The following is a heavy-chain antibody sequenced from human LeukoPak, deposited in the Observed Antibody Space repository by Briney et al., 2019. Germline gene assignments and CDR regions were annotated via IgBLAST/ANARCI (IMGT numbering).Heavy chain of an antibody. D-gene: IGHD1-26*01. CDR3: ARGLVRWELTFDY. J-gene: IGHJ4*02. V-gene: IGHV3-7*03. Sequence: GGSLRLSCAASGFTFSSYWMSWVRQAPGKGLEWVANIKQDGSEKYYVDSVKGRFTISRDNAKNSLYLQMNSLRAEDTALYYCARGLVRWELTFDYWGQGTLVTVSS. CDR2: IKQDGSEK. CDR1: GFTFSSYW.